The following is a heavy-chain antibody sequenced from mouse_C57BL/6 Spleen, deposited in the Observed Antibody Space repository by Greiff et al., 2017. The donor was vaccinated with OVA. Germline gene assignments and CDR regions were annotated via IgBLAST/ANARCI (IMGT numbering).Heavy chain of an antibody. J-gene: IGHJ3*01. CDR2: INPNNGGT. Sequence: VQLQQSGPELVKPGASVKISCKASGYTFTDYYMNWVKQSHGKSLEWIGDINPNNGGTSYNQKFKGKATLTVDKSSSTAYMELRSLTSEDSAVYYCAREGNYGSSYQFAYWGQGTLVTVSA. V-gene: IGHV1-26*01. CDR3: AREGNYGSSYQFAY. CDR1: GYTFTDYY. D-gene: IGHD1-1*01.